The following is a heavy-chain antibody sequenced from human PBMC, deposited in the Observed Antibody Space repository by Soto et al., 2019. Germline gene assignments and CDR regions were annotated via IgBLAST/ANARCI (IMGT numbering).Heavy chain of an antibody. CDR3: ASVVGALGYGFDP. CDR2: ISAYNGNT. D-gene: IGHD2-15*01. CDR1: GYTFTSYG. Sequence: QVQLEQSGAEVKKPGASVKVSCKASGYTFTSYGISWVRQAPGQGRERMGRISAYNGNTNYAQKLQGRVTMTTDTCKSTASIELRSLMSDETVVYYCASVVGALGYGFDPGCRGTLVTVSS. V-gene: IGHV1-18*01. J-gene: IGHJ5*02.